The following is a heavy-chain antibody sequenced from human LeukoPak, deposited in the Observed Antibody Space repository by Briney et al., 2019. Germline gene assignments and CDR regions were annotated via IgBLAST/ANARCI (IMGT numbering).Heavy chain of an antibody. CDR1: GFTVSSNY. CDR2: ISSSSSYI. J-gene: IGHJ4*02. D-gene: IGHD2-2*01. V-gene: IGHV3-21*01. Sequence: GGSLRLSCAASGFTVSSNYMSWVRQAPGKGLEWVSSISSSSSYIYYADSVKGRFTISRDNAKNSLYLQMNSLRAEDTAVYYCARDTVYQLLAYWGQGTLVTVSS. CDR3: ARDTVYQLLAY.